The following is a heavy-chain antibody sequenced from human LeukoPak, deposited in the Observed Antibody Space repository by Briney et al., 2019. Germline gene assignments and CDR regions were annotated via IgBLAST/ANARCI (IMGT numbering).Heavy chain of an antibody. D-gene: IGHD3-10*02. J-gene: IGHJ6*04. CDR1: GFTFSNAW. Sequence: GGSLRLSCAASGFTFSNAWMSWVRQAPGKGLEWVSYISSGAGTIYYADSVKGRFTISRDNAKNSLCLQMNSLRAEDTAVYYCAELGITMIGGVWGKGTTVTISS. CDR3: AELGITMIGGV. CDR2: ISSGAGTI. V-gene: IGHV3-11*04.